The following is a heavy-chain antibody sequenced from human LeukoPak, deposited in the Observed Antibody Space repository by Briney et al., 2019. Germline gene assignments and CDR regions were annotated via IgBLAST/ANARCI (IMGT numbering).Heavy chain of an antibody. CDR2: IKSKTDGGTT. V-gene: IGHV3-15*01. D-gene: IGHD3-22*01. CDR1: GFTFTNAW. J-gene: IGHJ3*02. Sequence: GGSLRLSCAASGFTFTNAWMRWVRQAPGKGLEWVGRIKSKTDGGTTDYAAPVKGRFTISRGDSKNTLYLQMNSLKTEDTAVYYCTTDSSTYYYDSSGYYDAFDIWGQGTMVTVSS. CDR3: TTDSSTYYYDSSGYYDAFDI.